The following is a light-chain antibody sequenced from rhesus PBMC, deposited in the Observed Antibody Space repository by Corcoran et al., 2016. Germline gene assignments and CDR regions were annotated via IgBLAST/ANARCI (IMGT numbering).Light chain of an antibody. CDR3: QHCYDNPYS. CDR1: QNIYSN. Sequence: DIQMTQSPSALSASVGDRVTISCRASQNIYSNLAWYQQKPGKAPKLLIHASSSLQTGIPSRFSGSGSVTDFTLTISSLQPEDSAAYYFQHCYDNPYSFGQGTKVEIK. CDR2: ASS. V-gene: IGKV1S12*01. J-gene: IGKJ2*01.